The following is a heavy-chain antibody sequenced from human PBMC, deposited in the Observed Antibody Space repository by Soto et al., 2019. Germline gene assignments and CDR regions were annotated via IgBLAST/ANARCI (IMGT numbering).Heavy chain of an antibody. CDR1: GFTFSSYS. V-gene: IGHV3-21*01. CDR2: ISSSTSYM. CDR3: VRFRRDGYNLDY. J-gene: IGHJ4*02. Sequence: EVQLVESGGGLVKPGGSLRLSCAASGFTFSSYSMNWVRQAPGKGLEWVSSISSSTSYMYYADSVKGRFTISRDNARNSLYLQMNSLRAEDTAVYYCVRFRRDGYNLDYWGQGTLVTVSS. D-gene: IGHD5-12*01.